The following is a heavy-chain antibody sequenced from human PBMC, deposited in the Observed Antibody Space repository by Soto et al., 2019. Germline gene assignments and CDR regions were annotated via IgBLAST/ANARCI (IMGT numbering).Heavy chain of an antibody. Sequence: SETLSLTCTVSGGSISSHYWSWVRQAPEKGLEWIGHIYYRGSTTYNPSLRSRSTISVDTSNNQFSLKLNSVTTADTAVYYCARDGRGASGMDVWGQGTKVTVSS. CDR3: ARDGRGASGMDV. V-gene: IGHV4-59*11. CDR1: GGSISSHY. J-gene: IGHJ6*02. D-gene: IGHD1-26*01. CDR2: IYYRGST.